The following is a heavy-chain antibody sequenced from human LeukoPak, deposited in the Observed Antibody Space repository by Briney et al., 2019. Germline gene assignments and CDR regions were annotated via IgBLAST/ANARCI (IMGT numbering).Heavy chain of an antibody. CDR2: LTGSGGST. CDR3: ARDPNYYNYGMDV. V-gene: IGHV3-23*01. CDR1: GFTFSSSS. J-gene: IGHJ6*02. Sequence: QPGGSLRLSCAASGFTFSSSSMSWVRQAPGKGLEWVSALTGSGGSTYYADSVKGRFTISRDNSKKTLFLQMNSLRDEDTAVYYCARDPNYYNYGMDVWGQGTMVTVSS.